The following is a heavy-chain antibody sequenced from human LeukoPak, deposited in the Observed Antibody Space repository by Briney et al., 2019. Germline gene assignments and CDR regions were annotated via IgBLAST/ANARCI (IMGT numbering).Heavy chain of an antibody. D-gene: IGHD4-11*01. CDR2: IYGAATAT. CDR3: GKSLHDSSTYWSEFRGFDI. V-gene: IGHV3-23*01. J-gene: IGHJ3*02. Sequence: GGSLRLSCAASGISFWRHAMNWVRQAPGKGLEWVSGIYGAATATYYADSVKGRFTVSRDNSKHTVWLQMNSLRAEDTAVCYCGKSLHDSSTYWSEFRGFDIWGQGTMVTVSS. CDR1: GISFWRHA.